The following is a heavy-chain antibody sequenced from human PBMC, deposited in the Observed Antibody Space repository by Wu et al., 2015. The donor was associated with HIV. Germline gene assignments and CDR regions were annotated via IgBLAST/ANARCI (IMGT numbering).Heavy chain of an antibody. CDR1: GYPFSNYG. Sequence: QVQLDQSGSEVKKPGASVMVSCKTSGYPFSNYGINWLRQSPGQGLQWLGWINPNSGDTNYAQKFQGRVTMTRATSISTAYMELSRLRSDDTAVYYCARLRGYNYGFLFDYWGQGTLVTVSS. CDR2: INPNSGDT. V-gene: IGHV1-2*02. D-gene: IGHD5-18*01. J-gene: IGHJ4*02. CDR3: ARLRGYNYGFLFDY.